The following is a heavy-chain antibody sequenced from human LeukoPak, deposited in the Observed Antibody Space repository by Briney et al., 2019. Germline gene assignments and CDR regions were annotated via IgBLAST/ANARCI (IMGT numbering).Heavy chain of an antibody. V-gene: IGHV3-30*02. D-gene: IGHD3-22*01. Sequence: GGSLRLSCAASGFTFSSYGMHWVRQAPGKGLEWVAFIRYDGSNKYYADSVKGRFTISRDNSKNTLYPQINSLRAEDTAVYYCAKDTRTYYYDSSGYYWGQGTLVTVSS. CDR3: AKDTRTYYYDSSGYY. CDR2: IRYDGSNK. J-gene: IGHJ4*02. CDR1: GFTFSSYG.